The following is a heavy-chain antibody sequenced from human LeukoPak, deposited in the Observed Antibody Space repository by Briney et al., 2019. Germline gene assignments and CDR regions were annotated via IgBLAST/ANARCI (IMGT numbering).Heavy chain of an antibody. J-gene: IGHJ4*02. V-gene: IGHV3-30*04. CDR1: GFTFSSYA. D-gene: IGHD3-10*01. CDR3: ARVEAVYYYGSASPYSPY. CDR2: ISYDGSNK. Sequence: GRSLRLSCAASGFTFSSYAMHWVRQAPGKGLEWVAVISYDGSNKYYADSVKGRFTISRDNSKNTLYLQMNSLRPEDTAVYYCARVEAVYYYGSASPYSPYWGQGTLVTVSS.